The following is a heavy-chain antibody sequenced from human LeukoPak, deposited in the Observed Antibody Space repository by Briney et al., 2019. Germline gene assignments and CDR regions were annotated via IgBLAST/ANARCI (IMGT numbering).Heavy chain of an antibody. CDR2: IKSKTNGGTT. D-gene: IGHD3-22*01. V-gene: IGHV3-15*01. CDR3: TTLHYYDSSGSAAFDI. CDR1: GFTFSNVW. J-gene: IGHJ3*02. Sequence: GGSLRLSCAASGFTFSNVWMSWVRQAPGKGLEWVGRIKSKTNGGTTDHAAPVKGRFTISRDDSKNTLYLQMNSLKTEDTAVYYCTTLHYYDSSGSAAFDIWGQGTMVTVSS.